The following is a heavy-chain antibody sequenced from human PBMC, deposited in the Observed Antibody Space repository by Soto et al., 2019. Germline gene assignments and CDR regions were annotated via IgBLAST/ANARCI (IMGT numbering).Heavy chain of an antibody. CDR3: ARGQQSYYDSSGYSDGNFDY. Sequence: ASVKVSCKASGYTFTSYDINWVRQATGQGLEWMGWMNPNSGNTGYAQKFQGRVTMTRNTSIGTAYMELSSLRSEDTAVYYCARGQQSYYDSSGYSDGNFDYWGQGTLVTVSS. J-gene: IGHJ4*02. CDR2: MNPNSGNT. D-gene: IGHD3-22*01. V-gene: IGHV1-8*01. CDR1: GYTFTSYD.